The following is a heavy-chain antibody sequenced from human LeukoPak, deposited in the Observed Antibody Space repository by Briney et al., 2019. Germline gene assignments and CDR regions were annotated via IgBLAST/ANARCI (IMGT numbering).Heavy chain of an antibody. CDR1: GFTFSNYA. CDR2: ISGSGSGT. D-gene: IGHD2-15*01. Sequence: GGSLRLSCAASGFTFSNYAMSRVRQAPGKGLEWVSGISGSGSGTYYADSVKGRFTISRDNSKNTLSLQMNSLRAEDTAVYYCAKGVVVVAATPFDSWGQGTLVTVSS. CDR3: AKGVVVVAATPFDS. V-gene: IGHV3-23*01. J-gene: IGHJ4*02.